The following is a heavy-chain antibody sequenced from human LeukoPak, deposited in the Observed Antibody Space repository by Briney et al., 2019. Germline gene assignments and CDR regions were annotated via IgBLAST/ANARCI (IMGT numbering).Heavy chain of an antibody. D-gene: IGHD1-26*01. V-gene: IGHV3-74*01. Sequence: GGSLRLSCAASGLTFSNDWMHWVRQAPGKGLVWVSRINTDGSTTTYADSVKGRFTISRDNAKNTLYLQMNSLRVEDTAVYYCARGRGGSYHYWGQGTLVTVSS. CDR3: ARGRGGSYHY. J-gene: IGHJ4*02. CDR1: GLTFSNDW. CDR2: INTDGSTT.